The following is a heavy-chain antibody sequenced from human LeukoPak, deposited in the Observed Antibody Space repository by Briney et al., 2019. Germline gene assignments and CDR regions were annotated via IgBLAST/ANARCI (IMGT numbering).Heavy chain of an antibody. CDR1: GFTFSSYA. CDR2: ISGSGGST. Sequence: GGSLRLSCAASGFTFSSYAMSWVRQAPGKGLEWVSDISGSGGSTNYADSVKGRFTISRDNSKNTLYLQMNRLRAEDTAVYYCAKRGLAAALFRWGQGTLVAVSS. J-gene: IGHJ4*02. CDR3: AKRGLAAALFR. D-gene: IGHD6-13*01. V-gene: IGHV3-23*01.